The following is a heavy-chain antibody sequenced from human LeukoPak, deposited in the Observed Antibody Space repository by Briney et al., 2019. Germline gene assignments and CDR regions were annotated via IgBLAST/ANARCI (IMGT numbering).Heavy chain of an antibody. CDR2: IYYSGST. CDR1: GGSISSYY. Sequence: SETLSLTCTVSGGSISSYYWSWIRQPPGEGLEWIGYIYYSGSTNYNPSLKSRVTISVDTSKNQFSLKLSSVTAADTAVYYCARDQGVATYNYYGLDVWGQGTTVTVSS. D-gene: IGHD2-8*01. J-gene: IGHJ6*02. CDR3: ARDQGVATYNYYGLDV. V-gene: IGHV4-59*01.